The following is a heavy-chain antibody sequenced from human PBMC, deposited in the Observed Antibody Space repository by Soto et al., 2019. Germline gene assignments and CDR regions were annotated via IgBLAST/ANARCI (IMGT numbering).Heavy chain of an antibody. D-gene: IGHD2-21*02. CDR2: ISWNSGSL. V-gene: IGHV3-9*01. CDR3: GNDSDRRGDYGMDV. J-gene: IGHJ6*02. CDR1: GFTFDDYA. Sequence: EVQLVESGGGLVQPGRSLRLSCAASGFTFDDYAMHWVRQAPGKGLEWVSGISWNSGSLGYADSVKGRFTISRDNGKNSLYLQMHSMRVEDTALYYCGNDSDRRGDYGMDVWGQGTTVTVSS.